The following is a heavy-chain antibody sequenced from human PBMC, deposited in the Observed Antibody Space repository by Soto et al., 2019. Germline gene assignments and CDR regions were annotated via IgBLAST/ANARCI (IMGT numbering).Heavy chain of an antibody. V-gene: IGHV4-59*01. Sequence: QVQLQESGPGLVKPSETLSLTCTVSGGSISSYYWSCIRQPPGKGLEWIGYIYYSGSTNYNPSLNSRVTTSVATSKNQFSLKLSSVTAADTAVYYCARMTFDDYFDYWGQGTLVTVSS. CDR2: IYYSGST. D-gene: IGHD2-21*02. CDR3: ARMTFDDYFDY. J-gene: IGHJ4*02. CDR1: GGSISSYY.